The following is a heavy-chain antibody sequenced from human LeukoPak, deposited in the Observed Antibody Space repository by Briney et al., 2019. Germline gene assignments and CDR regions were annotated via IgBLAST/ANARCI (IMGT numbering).Heavy chain of an antibody. V-gene: IGHV3-7*03. J-gene: IGHJ4*02. CDR2: INPDGSEK. Sequence: GGSLRLSCAVFGFTFRTSWMTWVRQAPGRGLERVAIINPDGSEKYYLESLKGRITISRDNAENSVHLQMNSLKAEDTAIYYCARDRAYSAFDYWGQGTLVTVSS. CDR1: GFTFRTSW. D-gene: IGHD1-26*01. CDR3: ARDRAYSAFDY.